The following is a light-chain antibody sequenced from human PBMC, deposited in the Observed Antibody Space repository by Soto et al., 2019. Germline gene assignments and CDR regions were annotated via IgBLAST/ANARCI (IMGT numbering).Light chain of an antibody. J-gene: IGKJ4*01. CDR1: QGISSY. V-gene: IGKV1-27*01. Sequence: DIQMTQSPSSLSASVGDRVTVTCRASQGISSYLAWYQQKPGKVPKLLIFAASTLHPRVPSRFSGSGSGTDFTLTMRSLQPADVATYYCQKYDSASPLTFGGGPKVE. CDR3: QKYDSASPLT. CDR2: AAS.